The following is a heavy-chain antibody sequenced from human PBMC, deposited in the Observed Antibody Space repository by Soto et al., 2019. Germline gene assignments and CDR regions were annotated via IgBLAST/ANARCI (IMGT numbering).Heavy chain of an antibody. CDR1: GGSISSYY. CDR3: ARDLLYSSSWYGIPFDY. D-gene: IGHD6-13*01. J-gene: IGHJ4*02. Sequence: SETLSLTCAVSGGSISSYYWSWIRQPAGKGLEWIGRIYTSGSTNYNPSLKSRVTMSVDTSKNQFSLKLSSVTAADTAVYYCARDLLYSSSWYGIPFDYWGQGTLVTVSS. V-gene: IGHV4-4*07. CDR2: IYTSGST.